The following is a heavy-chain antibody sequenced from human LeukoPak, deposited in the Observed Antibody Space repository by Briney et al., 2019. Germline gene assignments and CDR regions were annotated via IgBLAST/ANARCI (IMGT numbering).Heavy chain of an antibody. D-gene: IGHD1-26*01. CDR1: GGTFSSYA. CDR2: IIPILGIA. CDR3: ARDRESGSNFDY. J-gene: IGHJ4*02. V-gene: IGHV1-69*04. Sequence: SVKVSCKASGGTFSSYAISWVRQAPGQGLEWMGRIIPILGIANYAQKFQGRVTITADKSTSTAYMELSSLRSEDTAVYYCARDRESGSNFDYWGRGTLVTVSS.